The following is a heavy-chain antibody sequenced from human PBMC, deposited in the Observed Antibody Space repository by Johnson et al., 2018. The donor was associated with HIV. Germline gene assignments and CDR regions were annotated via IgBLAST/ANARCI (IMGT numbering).Heavy chain of an antibody. CDR1: GFTFSSYA. CDR3: ASILVVAAQEADAFDI. Sequence: QVQLVESGGGVVQPERSLRLSCSASGFTFSSYAMHWVRQAPGKGLEWVACISYDGSNKYYAGSVKGRFTISRDNSKNTLYLQMNSLITEDTAVYSCASILVVAAQEADAFDIWGQGTMVTVSS. D-gene: IGHD2-15*01. V-gene: IGHV3-30*04. J-gene: IGHJ3*02. CDR2: ISYDGSNK.